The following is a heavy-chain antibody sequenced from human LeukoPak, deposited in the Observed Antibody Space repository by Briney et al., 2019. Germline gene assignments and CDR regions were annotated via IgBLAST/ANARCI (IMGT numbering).Heavy chain of an antibody. D-gene: IGHD1-20*01. V-gene: IGHV4-59*08. Sequence: KPSETLSLTCTVSGGSISSYYWSWIRQPPRKGLEWIGYIYYSGSTNYNPSLKSRVTISVGTSKNQFSLKLSSVTAADTAVYYCARSAGITGTRAWFDPWGQGTLVTVSS. CDR2: IYYSGST. CDR1: GGSISSYY. CDR3: ARSAGITGTRAWFDP. J-gene: IGHJ5*02.